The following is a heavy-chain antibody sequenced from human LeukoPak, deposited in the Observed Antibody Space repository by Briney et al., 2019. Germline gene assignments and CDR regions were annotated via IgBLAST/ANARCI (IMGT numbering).Heavy chain of an antibody. CDR3: ARELGPVGYFDY. V-gene: IGHV4-59*01. CDR2: IYYSGST. D-gene: IGHD1-26*01. CDR1: GGSISSYY. Sequence: SETLSLTCTVSGGSISSYYWCWIRQPPGKGLEWIGYIYYSGSTNYNPSLKSRVTISVDTSKNQFSLKLSSVTAADTAVYYCARELGPVGYFDYWGQGTLVTVSS. J-gene: IGHJ4*02.